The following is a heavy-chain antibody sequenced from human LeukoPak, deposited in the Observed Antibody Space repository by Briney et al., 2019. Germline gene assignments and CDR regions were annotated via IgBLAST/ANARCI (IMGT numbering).Heavy chain of an antibody. Sequence: SVKVSCKASGGTFSSYAISWVRQAPGQGLEWMGGIIPIFGTANYAQKLQGRVTMTTDTSTSTAYMELRSLRSDDTAVYYCARSLYYYGSGSYLDYWGQGTLVTVSS. CDR3: ARSLYYYGSGSYLDY. CDR1: GGTFSSYA. J-gene: IGHJ4*02. D-gene: IGHD3-10*01. V-gene: IGHV1-69*05. CDR2: IIPIFGTA.